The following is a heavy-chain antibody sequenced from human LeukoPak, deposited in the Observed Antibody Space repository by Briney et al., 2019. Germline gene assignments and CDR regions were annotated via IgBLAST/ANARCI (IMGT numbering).Heavy chain of an antibody. V-gene: IGHV3-30*18. CDR2: ILHDGSNK. CDR1: GFTFSNYA. J-gene: IGHJ5*02. D-gene: IGHD3-10*01. CDR3: AKDRYGSGSNWFDP. Sequence: SGRSLRLSCAASGFTFSNYAMHWVRQATGKGLEWVAVILHDGSNKYHADSVKGRFTISRDNSKKTLYLQMNNLTSEDTAVYYCAKDRYGSGSNWFDPWGQGTLVTVSS.